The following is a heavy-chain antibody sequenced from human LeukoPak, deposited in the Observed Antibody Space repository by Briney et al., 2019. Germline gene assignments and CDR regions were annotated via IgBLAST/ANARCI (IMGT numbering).Heavy chain of an antibody. CDR3: ARPNYKRRGARDAFDI. CDR1: GYSFTSYW. D-gene: IGHD1-14*01. V-gene: IGHV5-51*01. J-gene: IGHJ3*02. Sequence: GESLKISCKGSGYSFTSYWIGWVRQMPGKGLEWMGIIYPGDSDTRYSPSFQGQVTISADKSISTAYLQWSSLKASDTAMYYCARPNYKRRGARDAFDIWGQGTMVTVSS. CDR2: IYPGDSDT.